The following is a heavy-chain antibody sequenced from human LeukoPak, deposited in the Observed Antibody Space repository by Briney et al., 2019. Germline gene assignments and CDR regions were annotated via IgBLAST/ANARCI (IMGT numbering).Heavy chain of an antibody. CDR3: ARERITYYYGSGSSSPFDY. Sequence: GGSLRLSCAASGFTFVGYTMNWVRQAPGKGLEWVSSITTSGNYIYYADSVKGRFTISRDNARNSLSLQMNSLRAEDTAVYYCARERITYYYGSGSSSPFDYWGQGTLVTVSS. CDR2: ITTSGNYI. J-gene: IGHJ4*02. CDR1: GFTFVGYT. V-gene: IGHV3-21*01. D-gene: IGHD3-10*01.